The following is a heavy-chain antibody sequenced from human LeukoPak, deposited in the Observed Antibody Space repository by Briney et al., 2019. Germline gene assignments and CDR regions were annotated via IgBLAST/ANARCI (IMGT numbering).Heavy chain of an antibody. CDR2: ISWNSGSI. CDR1: GFTFDDYA. V-gene: IGHV3-9*01. J-gene: IGHJ4*02. CDR3: AKDMGYFDWLLVFDY. D-gene: IGHD3-9*01. Sequence: QSGGSLRLSCAASGFTFDDYAMHWVRQAPGKGLEWVSGISWNSGSIGYADSVKGRFTISRDNAKNSLYLQMNSLRAEDTALYYCAKDMGYFDWLLVFDYWGQGTLVTVSS.